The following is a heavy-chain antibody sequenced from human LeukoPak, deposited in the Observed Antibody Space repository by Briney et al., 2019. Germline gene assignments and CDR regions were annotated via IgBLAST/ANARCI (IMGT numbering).Heavy chain of an antibody. CDR1: GGSISSSSYY. CDR2: IYYSGST. Sequence: SETLSLTCTVSGGSISSSSYYWGWIRQPPGKGLEWIGSIYYSGSTYYNPSLKSRVTISVDTSKNQFSLKLSSVTAADTAVYYCARLEVGATSIDCWGQGTLVTVSS. CDR3: ARLEVGATSIDC. V-gene: IGHV4-39*01. J-gene: IGHJ4*02. D-gene: IGHD1-26*01.